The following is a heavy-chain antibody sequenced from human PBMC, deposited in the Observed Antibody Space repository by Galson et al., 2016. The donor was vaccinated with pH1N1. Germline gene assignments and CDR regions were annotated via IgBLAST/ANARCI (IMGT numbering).Heavy chain of an antibody. CDR2: ISSTGGET. CDR3: AKTTTHDLWYYYGMDV. V-gene: IGHV3-23*01. J-gene: IGHJ6*02. D-gene: IGHD1-1*01. Sequence: SLRLSCAASGFTFSSFAMNWVRQGPGKGLEWVSSISSTGGETYYADSVKGRFTIYRDNSKNTLYLQVNSLRAEDTAVYFCAKTTTHDLWYYYGMDVWGHGAAVTVSS. CDR1: GFTFSSFA.